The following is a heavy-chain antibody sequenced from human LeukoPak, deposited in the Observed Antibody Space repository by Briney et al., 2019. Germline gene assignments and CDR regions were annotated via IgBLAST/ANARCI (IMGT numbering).Heavy chain of an antibody. V-gene: IGHV3-48*03. Sequence: GGSLRLSWAASGFTFSSYEMNWVRQAPAKGLEWVSYISSSGSTIYYADSVKGRFTISRDDAKNSLYLQMNSLRAEDTAVYYCARELDIVVVVAATPAGAFDIWGQGTMVTVSS. J-gene: IGHJ3*02. CDR2: ISSSGSTI. CDR1: GFTFSSYE. CDR3: ARELDIVVVVAATPAGAFDI. D-gene: IGHD2-15*01.